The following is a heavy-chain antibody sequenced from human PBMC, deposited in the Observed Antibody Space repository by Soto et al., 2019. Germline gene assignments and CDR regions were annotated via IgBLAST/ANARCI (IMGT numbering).Heavy chain of an antibody. CDR3: ATGSTSFKGWFAP. D-gene: IGHD2-2*01. CDR1: GVTFSSYA. V-gene: IGHV3-23*01. Sequence: GGSLRLSCAASGVTFSSYAMSWVRQAPGKGLEWVSAISGSGGSTYYADSVKGRFTISRDNSKNTLYLQMNSLRAEDTAVYYCATGSTSFKGWFAPWRQGTLVTASS. CDR2: ISGSGGST. J-gene: IGHJ5*02.